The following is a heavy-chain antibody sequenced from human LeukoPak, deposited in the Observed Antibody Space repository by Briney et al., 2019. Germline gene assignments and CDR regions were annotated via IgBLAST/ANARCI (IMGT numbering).Heavy chain of an antibody. V-gene: IGHV4-59*11. CDR3: ARGGLAIDS. D-gene: IGHD3-16*01. J-gene: IGHJ4*02. Sequence: SETPSLTCTVSGGSISSHYWSWIRQPPGKGLEWIGYFYNSENTNYNPSLMSRVTISVDPSKNRFSLKLSSVTAADTAVYFCARGGLAIDSWGQGTLVTVSS. CDR1: GGSISSHY. CDR2: FYNSENT.